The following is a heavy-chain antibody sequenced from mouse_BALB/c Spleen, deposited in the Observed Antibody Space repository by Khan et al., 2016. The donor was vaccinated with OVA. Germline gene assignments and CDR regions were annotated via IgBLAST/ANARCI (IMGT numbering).Heavy chain of an antibody. Sequence: EVKLEESGPGLVKPSQSLSLTCTVTGYSITSGYGWNWIRQFPGNKLEWMGYISYSGSTNYNPSLKSRISITRDTSKNQFFLQLNSVTTEDTAPYYYARADMIKYWGQGTTLTVSS. V-gene: IGHV3-2*02. CDR1: GYSITSGYG. J-gene: IGHJ2*01. CDR3: ARADMIKY. D-gene: IGHD2-3*01. CDR2: ISYSGST.